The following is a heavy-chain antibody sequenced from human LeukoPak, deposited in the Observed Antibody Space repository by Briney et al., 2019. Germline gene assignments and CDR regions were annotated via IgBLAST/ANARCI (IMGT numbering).Heavy chain of an antibody. CDR1: GYTFNNYG. V-gene: IGHV1-18*01. CDR3: ARAGRARGAYYYYYMDV. Sequence: ASVKVSCKASGYTFNNYGISWVRQAPGQGLEWMGWISAYNGDTNYAQKFQGRVTMTTDTSTSTAYMELRSLRSDDTAVYYCARAGRARGAYYYYYMDVWGKGTTVTVSS. CDR2: ISAYNGDT. J-gene: IGHJ6*03. D-gene: IGHD3-10*01.